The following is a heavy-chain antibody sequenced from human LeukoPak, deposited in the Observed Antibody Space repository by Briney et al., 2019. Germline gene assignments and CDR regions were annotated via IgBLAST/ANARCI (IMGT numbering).Heavy chain of an antibody. Sequence: PGGSLRLSCELSGIPFIDAWMSWVRQAPGKGLEWVGRIKGTTADGTTAYAAPVKGRFLITRDDSQRMVYLQMDSLKIEDTAVYFCTWVDCSGGSCYFASWGQGTQVTVSS. J-gene: IGHJ4*02. CDR2: IKGTTADGTT. CDR1: GIPFIDAW. D-gene: IGHD2-15*01. V-gene: IGHV3-15*01. CDR3: TWVDCSGGSCYFAS.